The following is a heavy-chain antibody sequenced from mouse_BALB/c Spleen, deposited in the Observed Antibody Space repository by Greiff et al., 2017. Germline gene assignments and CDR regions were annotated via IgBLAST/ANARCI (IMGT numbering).Heavy chain of an antibody. CDR2: ISYSGST. CDR1: GYSITSDYA. J-gene: IGHJ1*01. D-gene: IGHD1-1*01. Sequence: EVKLMESGPGLVKPSQSLSLTCTVTGYSITSDYAWNWIRQFPGNKLEWMGYISYSGSTSYNPSLKSRISITRDTSKNQFFLQLNSVTTEDTATYYCARDITTVVADWYFDVWGAGTTVTVSS. CDR3: ARDITTVVADWYFDV. V-gene: IGHV3-2*02.